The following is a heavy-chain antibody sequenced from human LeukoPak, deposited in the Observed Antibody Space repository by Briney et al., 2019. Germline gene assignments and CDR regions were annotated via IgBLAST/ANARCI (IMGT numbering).Heavy chain of an antibody. CDR3: TTDFYDST. CDR2: IRSNSDGGTI. CDR1: GFTFSNAW. D-gene: IGHD3-22*01. J-gene: IGHJ5*02. V-gene: IGHV3-15*07. Sequence: PGGSLRLSCATSGFTFSNAWMNWVRQAPGKGLEWVGRIRSNSDGGTIDYAAPVKGRFTLSRDDSKTTLYLQMNSLQTEDTAVYYCTTDFYDSTWGQGTLVTVSS.